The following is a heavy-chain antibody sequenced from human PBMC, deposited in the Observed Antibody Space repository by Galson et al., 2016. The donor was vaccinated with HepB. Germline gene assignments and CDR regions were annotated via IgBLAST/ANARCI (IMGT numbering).Heavy chain of an antibody. J-gene: IGHJ6*02. Sequence: SETLSLTCTVSGGSISSYYWSWIRQPAGKGLEWIGRIYTGGSTNYNPSLKSRVTMSVDTSKNQFSLKLSSVTAADTAVYYCARLLQGSFYYYSMEVWGQGTAVTVSS. CDR2: IYTGGST. CDR3: ARLLQGSFYYYSMEV. CDR1: GGSISSYY. D-gene: IGHD1-26*01. V-gene: IGHV4-4*07.